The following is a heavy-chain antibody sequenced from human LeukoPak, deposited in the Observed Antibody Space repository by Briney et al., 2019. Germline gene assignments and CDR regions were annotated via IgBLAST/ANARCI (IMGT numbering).Heavy chain of an antibody. D-gene: IGHD4-17*01. Sequence: PGGSLRLSCGASGFTFDDYGMSWVRRAPGKGLEWVSGINWNDGSAGYADSVKGRFTISRDNAKNSLYLQMNSLRAEDTALYYCARDSGDYGPGGYWGQGTLVTVSS. V-gene: IGHV3-20*04. CDR3: ARDSGDYGPGGY. CDR2: INWNDGSA. CDR1: GFTFDDYG. J-gene: IGHJ4*02.